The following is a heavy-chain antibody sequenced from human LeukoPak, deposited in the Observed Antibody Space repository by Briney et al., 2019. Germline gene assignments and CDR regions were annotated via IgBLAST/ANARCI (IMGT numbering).Heavy chain of an antibody. J-gene: IGHJ3*02. Sequence: GGSLRLSCAASGFTFGDYGLSWVRQAPGKGLEWIGFISSKAYGGTTEYAASVKGRFTLSRDDSSSSAYLQMSGLKTEDTAVYYCARTPLVTPEYAFDIWGQGTMVIVSS. CDR3: ARTPLVTPEYAFDI. V-gene: IGHV3-49*04. CDR1: GFTFGDYG. D-gene: IGHD4-23*01. CDR2: ISSKAYGGTT.